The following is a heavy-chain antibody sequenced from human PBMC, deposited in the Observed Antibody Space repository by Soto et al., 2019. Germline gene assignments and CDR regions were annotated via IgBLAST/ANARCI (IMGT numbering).Heavy chain of an antibody. J-gene: IGHJ4*02. D-gene: IGHD1-26*01. Sequence: QVQLQESGPGLVKPSGALSLTCAVSGASIRSNNRWSWVRQPPGKGLEWIGEIFHSGSTNYNPSLKTRVTISVHNSKNQFSLKLSSVTAADTAVYYCARVYSGSYSDSWGQGTLVTVSS. CDR1: GASIRSNNR. CDR2: IFHSGST. CDR3: ARVYSGSYSDS. V-gene: IGHV4-4*02.